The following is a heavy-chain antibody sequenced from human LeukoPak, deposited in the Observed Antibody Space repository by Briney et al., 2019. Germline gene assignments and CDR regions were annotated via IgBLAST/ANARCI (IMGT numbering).Heavy chain of an antibody. Sequence: PETLSLTCAVYGGSFSGYYWSWIRQPPGKGLEWLGYIYYSGSTNYNPSLKSRVTISVDTSKNQFSLKLSSVTAADTAVYYCARGGYSSILLAVAGPRASFDYWGQGTLVTVSS. CDR2: IYYSGST. CDR1: GGSFSGYY. CDR3: ARGGYSSILLAVAGPRASFDY. D-gene: IGHD6-13*01. J-gene: IGHJ4*02. V-gene: IGHV4-59*01.